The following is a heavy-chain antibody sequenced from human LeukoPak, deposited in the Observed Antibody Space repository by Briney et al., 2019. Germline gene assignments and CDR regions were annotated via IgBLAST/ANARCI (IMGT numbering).Heavy chain of an antibody. CDR2: ISAYNGNT. V-gene: IGHV1-18*01. D-gene: IGHD3-3*01. J-gene: IGHJ6*03. Sequence: ASVKVSCKASGYTFTSYGISWVRQAPGQGLEWMGWISAYNGNTNYAQKLQGRVTMTTDTSTSTAYMELRSLRSDDTAVYYCAREARYYDFSYYYYYMDVWGKGTTVTVSS. CDR3: AREARYYDFSYYYYYMDV. CDR1: GYTFTSYG.